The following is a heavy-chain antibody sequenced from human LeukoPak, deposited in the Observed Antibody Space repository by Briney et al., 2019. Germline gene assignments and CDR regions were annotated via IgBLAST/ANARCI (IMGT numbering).Heavy chain of an antibody. CDR1: GFTFSSYE. CDR2: ISSSGSTI. CDR3: ARERRYCSSTSCYYGVYYYYMDV. Sequence: GGSLRLSCAASGFTFSSYEMNWVRQAPGKGLEWVSYISSSGSTIYYADSVKGRFTISRDNAKNSLYLQMNSPRAEDTAVYYCARERRYCSSTSCYYGVYYYYMDVWGKGTTVTISS. J-gene: IGHJ6*03. V-gene: IGHV3-48*03. D-gene: IGHD2-2*01.